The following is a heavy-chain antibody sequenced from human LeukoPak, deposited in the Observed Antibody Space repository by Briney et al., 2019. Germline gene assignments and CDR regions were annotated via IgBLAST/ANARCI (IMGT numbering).Heavy chain of an antibody. CDR3: AKQSSTVTTKPPDV. CDR1: GFTFSSYG. D-gene: IGHD4-17*01. CDR2: IRYGGSNK. Sequence: GGSLRLSCAASGFTFSSYGMHWVRQAPGKGLEWVAFIRYGGSNKYYADSVKGRFTISRDNSKNTLYLQMNSLRAEDTAVYYCAKQSSTVTTKPPDVWGQGTTVTVSS. J-gene: IGHJ6*02. V-gene: IGHV3-30*02.